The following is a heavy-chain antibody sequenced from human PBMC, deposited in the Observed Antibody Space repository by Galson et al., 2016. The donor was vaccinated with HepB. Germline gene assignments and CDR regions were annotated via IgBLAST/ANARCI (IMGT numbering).Heavy chain of an antibody. CDR1: GFSLSTSGMC. CDR3: ARISRAYYGGYFDY. CDR2: IDWDDDE. V-gene: IGHV2-70*01. D-gene: IGHD3-22*01. Sequence: PALVKPTQTLTLTCTFSGFSLSTSGMCVSWIRQPPGKALEWLAAIDWDDDEYASTSLKTRLTISRDTSRNQVVLTMTNMDPVDTATYYCARISRAYYGGYFDYWGQGTLVTVSS. J-gene: IGHJ4*02.